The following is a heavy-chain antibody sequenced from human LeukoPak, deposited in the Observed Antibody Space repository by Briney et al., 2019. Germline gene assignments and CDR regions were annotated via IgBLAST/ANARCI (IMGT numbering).Heavy chain of an antibody. J-gene: IGHJ4*02. D-gene: IGHD4-17*01. CDR2: ISYDGSNK. Sequence: GGSLRLSCAASGFTFSSYGMHWVRQAAGKGLEWVAVISYDGSNKYYADSVKGRFTISRDNSKNTLYLQMNSLRAEDTAVYYCARDPHPRSTVTMTIDYWGQGTLVTVSS. CDR3: ARDPHPRSTVTMTIDY. CDR1: GFTFSSYG. V-gene: IGHV3-30*03.